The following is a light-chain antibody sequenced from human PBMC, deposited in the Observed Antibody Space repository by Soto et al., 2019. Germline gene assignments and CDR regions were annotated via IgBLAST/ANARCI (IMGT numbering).Light chain of an antibody. J-gene: IGKJ1*01. V-gene: IGKV3-20*01. CDR2: GAS. CDR1: QSVSSSF. CDR3: YHYGTEGW. Sequence: EIVLTQSPGTLSLSPGERATLSCRASQSVSSSFLAWYQQKPGQAPRLLISGASTRATGIPDRFSGSGSGADFAVSNSRLAVKAFAGTYCYHYGTEGWVGRGTMVE.